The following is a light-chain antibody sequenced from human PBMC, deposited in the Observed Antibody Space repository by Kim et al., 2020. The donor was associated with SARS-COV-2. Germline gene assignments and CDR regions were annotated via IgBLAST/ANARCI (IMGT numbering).Light chain of an antibody. V-gene: IGKV1-16*02. Sequence: SASIGDRVTITCRASQDINNYLAWFQQKPGKAPESLIYSASNLQSGVPSKFSGSASGTNFTLTISSLQPEDFATYFCQQYDSFHPTFGQGTKLEI. CDR1: QDINNY. J-gene: IGKJ2*01. CDR3: QQYDSFHPT. CDR2: SAS.